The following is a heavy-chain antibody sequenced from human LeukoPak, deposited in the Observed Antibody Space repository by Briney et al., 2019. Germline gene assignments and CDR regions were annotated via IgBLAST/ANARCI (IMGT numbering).Heavy chain of an antibody. J-gene: IGHJ4*02. CDR3: AKAKGSGLRYYFDY. Sequence: GGSLRLSCAASGFTFSSYAMSWVRQAPGKGLEWVSGISGTGGTTYYADSVKGRFTISRDNSKYTLYLQMNSLRAEDTAEYYCAKAKGSGLRYYFDYWGQGTLVTVSS. D-gene: IGHD6-19*01. CDR2: ISGTGGTT. CDR1: GFTFSSYA. V-gene: IGHV3-23*01.